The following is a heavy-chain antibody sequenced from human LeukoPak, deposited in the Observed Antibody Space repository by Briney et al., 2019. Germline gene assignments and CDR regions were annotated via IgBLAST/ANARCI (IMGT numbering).Heavy chain of an antibody. CDR1: GGSFSGYY. D-gene: IGHD2-21*02. CDR2: INHSGST. J-gene: IGHJ4*02. CDR3: ARGPAYCGGDCYFDY. Sequence: PSETLSLTCAVYGGSFSGYYWSWIRQPPGKGLEWIGEINHSGSTNYNPSLKSRVTISVDTSKNQFSLKLSSVTAADTAVYYCARGPAYCGGDCYFDYWGQGTLVTVSS. V-gene: IGHV4-34*01.